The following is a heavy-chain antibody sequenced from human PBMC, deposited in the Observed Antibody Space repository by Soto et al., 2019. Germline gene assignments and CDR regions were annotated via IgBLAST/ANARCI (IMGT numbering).Heavy chain of an antibody. V-gene: IGHV4-59*08. Sequence: TSETLSLTCTVSGGSISSYYWSWIRQPPAKGLEWIGYIYYSGSTNYNPSLQSRVAISVDTSKNQFSLKLKSVTAADTAIYYCARRTVNIRTFYSGLKTHCFDYWGQGAPVTVSS. J-gene: IGHJ4*02. D-gene: IGHD6-19*01. CDR2: IYYSGST. CDR1: GGSISSYY. CDR3: ARRTVNIRTFYSGLKTHCFDY.